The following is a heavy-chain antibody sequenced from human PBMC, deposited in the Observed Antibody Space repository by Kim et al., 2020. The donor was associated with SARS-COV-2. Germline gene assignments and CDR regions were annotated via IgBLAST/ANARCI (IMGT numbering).Heavy chain of an antibody. Sequence: SETLSLTCTVSGGSVSSGSYYWSWIRQPPGKGLEWIGYIYYSGSTNYNPSLKSRVTISVDTSKNQFSLKLSSVTAADTAVYYCARDQGYFDLWGRGTLVTVSS. CDR1: GGSVSSGSYY. CDR3: ARDQGYFDL. J-gene: IGHJ2*01. V-gene: IGHV4-61*01. CDR2: IYYSGST.